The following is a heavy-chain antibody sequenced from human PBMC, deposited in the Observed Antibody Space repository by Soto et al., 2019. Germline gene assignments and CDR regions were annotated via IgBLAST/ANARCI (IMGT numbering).Heavy chain of an antibody. CDR2: IHTGGSA. V-gene: IGHV3-66*01. CDR3: ATGVDNAKVHH. D-gene: IGHD3-3*01. Sequence: EVQVAESGGDLVQPGGSLRLSCAASGFIVSNNYMTWVRQAPGEGLEWVSSIHTGGSAYYADSVKGRFTISRDTSKNTVSLQMTSLRAEDTAVYYCATGVDNAKVHHWGQGTLVTVSS. CDR1: GFIVSNNY. J-gene: IGHJ1*01.